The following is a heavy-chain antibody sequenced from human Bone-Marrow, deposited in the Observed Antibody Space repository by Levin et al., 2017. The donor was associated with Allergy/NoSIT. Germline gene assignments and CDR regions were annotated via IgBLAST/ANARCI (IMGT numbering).Heavy chain of an antibody. CDR2: ISYDGGTQ. J-gene: IGHJ4*02. CDR1: GFIFSNYG. D-gene: IGHD5-18*01. CDR3: AKSILGYTYGLDY. V-gene: IGHV3-30*18. Sequence: GGSLRLSCAASGFIFSNYGMHWVRQAPGKGLEWVAFISYDGGTQNHSDTVKGRFTVSRDNSKNTIFLQMTSLRAEDTAVYYCAKSILGYTYGLDYWGQGTLVTVSS.